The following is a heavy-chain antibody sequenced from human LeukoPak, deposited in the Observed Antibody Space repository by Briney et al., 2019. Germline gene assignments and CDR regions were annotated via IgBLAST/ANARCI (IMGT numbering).Heavy chain of an antibody. CDR1: GYTFTRYY. Sequence: ASVKVSCKASGYTFTRYYMHWVRQAPGQGLEWMGIINPSGGSTSYAQKFQGRFTMTRDTSTSTVYMELSSLRSEDTAVYYCARDAAAGTENYYYYYMDVWGKGTTVTVSS. CDR2: INPSGGST. CDR3: ARDAAAGTENYYYYYMDV. D-gene: IGHD6-13*01. V-gene: IGHV1-46*01. J-gene: IGHJ6*03.